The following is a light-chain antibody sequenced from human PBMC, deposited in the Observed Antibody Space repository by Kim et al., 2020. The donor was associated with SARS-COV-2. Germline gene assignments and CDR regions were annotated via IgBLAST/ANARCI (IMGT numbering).Light chain of an antibody. J-gene: IGKJ2*01. CDR1: HNVNKY. Sequence: DIQMTQSPSSLSASVGDRVTIACRANHNVNKYLNWYQKTPGRAPKLLIYGASNLQNGVPSRFSGSGSGTDFTLTITGLEPEDSATYYCQQCYSTPVTFGQRTKLEI. CDR2: GAS. CDR3: QQCYSTPVT. V-gene: IGKV1-39*01.